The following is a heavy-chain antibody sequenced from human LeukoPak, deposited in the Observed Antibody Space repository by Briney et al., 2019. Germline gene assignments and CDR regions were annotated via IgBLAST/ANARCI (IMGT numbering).Heavy chain of an antibody. J-gene: IGHJ6*03. CDR1: GFTFSNAW. D-gene: IGHD1-1*01. CDR3: TTDLELERRPAPDYYYYYYMDV. V-gene: IGHV3-15*01. Sequence: PGGSLRLSCAASGFTFSNAWMSWVRQAPGKGLEWVGRIKSKTDGGTTDYAAPVKGRFTISRDDSKNTLYLQMNSLKTEDTAVYYCTTDLELERRPAPDYYYYYYMDVWGKGTTVTVSS. CDR2: IKSKTDGGTT.